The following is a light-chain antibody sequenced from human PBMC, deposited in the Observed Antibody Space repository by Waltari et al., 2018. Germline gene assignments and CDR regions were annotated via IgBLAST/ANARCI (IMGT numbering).Light chain of an antibody. J-gene: IGKJ2*01. CDR2: GAS. CDR3: QQYGSSPRYT. V-gene: IGKV3-20*01. CDR1: QSVSSSY. Sequence: ETVLTQSPGPLSLSPGERATLSCRASQSVSSSYLAWYQQKPGQAPRLLIYGASSRATGIPDRFSGSGSGTDFTLTISRLEPEDFAVYYCQQYGSSPRYTFGQGTKLEIK.